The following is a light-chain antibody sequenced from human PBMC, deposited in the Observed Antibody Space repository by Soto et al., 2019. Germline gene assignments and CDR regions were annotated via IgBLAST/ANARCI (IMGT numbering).Light chain of an antibody. CDR3: SSYTRSSFYV. CDR2: DVS. Sequence: QSVLTQPASVSWSPGQSITISCTGTSSYVGGYNYVSGYQQHPGKAPKLIIYDVSNRPSGVSNRFSGSKSGNTASLTISGLQAEDEADYYCSSYTRSSFYVFGTGTKLTVL. V-gene: IGLV2-14*01. J-gene: IGLJ1*01. CDR1: SSYVGGYNY.